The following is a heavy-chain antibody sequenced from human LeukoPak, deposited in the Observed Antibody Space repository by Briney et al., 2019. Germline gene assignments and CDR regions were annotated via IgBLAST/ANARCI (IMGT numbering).Heavy chain of an antibody. CDR2: ISAGGGNT. CDR3: AKEYSVRNQFDY. CDR1: GFTFSTYG. J-gene: IGHJ4*02. Sequence: GGSLKLSCAASGFTFSTYGMNWVRQAPGKGLEWVSAISAGGGNTYYADSVKGRFTISRDNSKNTLFLEMNSLRAEDTAVYYCAKEYSVRNQFDYWGQGTLVAVSS. D-gene: IGHD1-14*01. V-gene: IGHV3-23*01.